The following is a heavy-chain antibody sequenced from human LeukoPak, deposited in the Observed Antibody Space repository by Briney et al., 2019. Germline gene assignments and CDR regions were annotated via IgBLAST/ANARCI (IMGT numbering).Heavy chain of an antibody. CDR1: GFTFSSFA. V-gene: IGHV3-33*08. CDR2: IWYDGNNQ. J-gene: IGHJ6*02. Sequence: GGSLRLSCAASGFTFSSFAMHWVRQAPGKGLEWVALIWYDGNNQVYADSVKGRFTISRDNSKNTLYLQMNSLRAENTAVYYCARIARSYSYYYGMDVWGRGTTVTVSS. D-gene: IGHD1-26*01. CDR3: ARIARSYSYYYGMDV.